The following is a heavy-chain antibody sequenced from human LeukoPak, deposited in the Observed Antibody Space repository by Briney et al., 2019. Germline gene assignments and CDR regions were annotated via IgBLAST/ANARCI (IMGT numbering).Heavy chain of an antibody. J-gene: IGHJ4*02. CDR3: ARRLVTAGITDFFDS. D-gene: IGHD2-2*01. CDR1: GXTFSDYS. CDR2: ISPAGDST. V-gene: IGHV3-23*01. Sequence: GGSLRLSCTASGXTFSDYSMSWVRQAPGAGLEWVSAISPAGDSTTDADSVKGRFTISRDNSKSTLYLQMNGLTAEDTALYYCARRLVTAGITDFFDSWGQGTLVSVSS.